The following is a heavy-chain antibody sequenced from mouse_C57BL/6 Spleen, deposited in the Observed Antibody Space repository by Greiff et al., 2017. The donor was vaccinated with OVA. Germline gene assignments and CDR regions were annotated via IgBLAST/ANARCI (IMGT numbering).Heavy chain of an antibody. CDR2: INPSNGGT. J-gene: IGHJ4*01. V-gene: IGHV1-53*01. Sequence: QVQLQQPGTELVKPGASVKLSCKASGYTFTSYWMHWVKQRPGQGLEWIGNINPSNGGTNYNEKFKSKATLTVDKSSSTAYMQLSSLTTEDAAVYYCAGGDDYDPTYYAMDDWGQGTSVTVSS. D-gene: IGHD2-4*01. CDR3: AGGDDYDPTYYAMDD. CDR1: GYTFTSYW.